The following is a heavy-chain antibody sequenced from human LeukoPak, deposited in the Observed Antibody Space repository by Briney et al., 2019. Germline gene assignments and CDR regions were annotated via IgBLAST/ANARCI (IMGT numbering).Heavy chain of an antibody. D-gene: IGHD3-9*01. J-gene: IGHJ4*02. Sequence: GGSLRLSCAASGFTFSGYAMHWGRQAPGKGLERGAVISYDGSNKYYAVSVKGRFTISRDNSKNTLYLQMNSLRAEDTAVYYCARERYYDILTVYFRPLGYFVYWGEGTLFTVSS. CDR2: ISYDGSNK. V-gene: IGHV3-30*01. CDR3: ARERYYDILTVYFRPLGYFVY. CDR1: GFTFSGYA.